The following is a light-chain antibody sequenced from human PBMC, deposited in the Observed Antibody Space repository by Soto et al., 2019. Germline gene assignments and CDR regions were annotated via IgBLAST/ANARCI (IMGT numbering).Light chain of an antibody. CDR2: AAS. J-gene: IGKJ5*01. V-gene: IGKV1-39*01. CDR1: QSISDY. Sequence: DIQMTQSPSSLSASVGDRATITCRASQSISDYLHWYQQRPGKAPKLLIYAASNLQSGVPSRFSGSGSGTDFTLTITSLQPEDFATYYCQQSLSSPEITFGQGTRLEIK. CDR3: QQSLSSPEIT.